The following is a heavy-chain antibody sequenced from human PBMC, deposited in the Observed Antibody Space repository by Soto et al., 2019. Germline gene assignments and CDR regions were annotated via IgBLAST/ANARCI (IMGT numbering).Heavy chain of an antibody. CDR3: ARVGWATGTANYYYGMDV. Sequence: QAQLVQSGAEVKKPGASVKVSCKASGYTFTSYGISWVRQAPGQGLEWMGWISAYNGDTNYAQKLQGRVTMTTDTSTNTGYMELRSLRSDDTAVYYCARVGWATGTANYYYGMDVWGQGTTVTVSS. CDR1: GYTFTSYG. V-gene: IGHV1-18*01. J-gene: IGHJ6*02. CDR2: ISAYNGDT. D-gene: IGHD1-1*01.